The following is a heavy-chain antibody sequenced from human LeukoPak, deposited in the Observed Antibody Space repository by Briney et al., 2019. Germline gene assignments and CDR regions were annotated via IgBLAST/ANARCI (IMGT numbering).Heavy chain of an antibody. J-gene: IGHJ4*02. V-gene: IGHV3-48*01. CDR2: ISSSSGTI. CDR1: GFTFSSYS. Sequence: GGSLRLSCAASGFTFSSYSMNWVRQAPGKGLEWVTYISSSSGTIYYADSVKGRFTISRDNAINSLYLQMNSLRAEDTAVYYCTKGDITMIPDWGQGTLVTVSS. D-gene: IGHD3-22*01. CDR3: TKGDITMIPD.